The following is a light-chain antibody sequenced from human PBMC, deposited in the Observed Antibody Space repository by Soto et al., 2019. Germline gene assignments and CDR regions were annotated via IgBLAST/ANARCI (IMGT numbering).Light chain of an antibody. Sequence: QPVLTQPASVSGSPGQSFTIPCTGSSSDVGAHHSVSWYQQHPRKAPKLIIFDVSNRPSGVSNRFSGSKSGNTASLTISGLQPEDEADYYCSSFTDTGTVMFGGGTKVTVL. V-gene: IGLV2-14*03. CDR2: DVS. CDR3: SSFTDTGTVM. J-gene: IGLJ3*02. CDR1: SSDVGAHHS.